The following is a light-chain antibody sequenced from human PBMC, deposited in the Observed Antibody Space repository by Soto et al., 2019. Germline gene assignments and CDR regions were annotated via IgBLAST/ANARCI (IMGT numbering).Light chain of an antibody. Sequence: EIVLTQSPATLSLSPGERATLSCRTSQTIRGLLNWYQQRPGQAPRLLIYDTSNRATDIPARFSGSGSGTDFLLNISSLDPEDFGVYFCQQRHNWPITFGQGTRLDIK. V-gene: IGKV3-11*01. J-gene: IGKJ5*01. CDR2: DTS. CDR1: QTIRGL. CDR3: QQRHNWPIT.